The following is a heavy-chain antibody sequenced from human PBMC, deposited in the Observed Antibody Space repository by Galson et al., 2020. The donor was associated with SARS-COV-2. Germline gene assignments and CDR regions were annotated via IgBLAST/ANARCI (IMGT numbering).Heavy chain of an antibody. V-gene: IGHV4-38-2*02. CDR1: GYSISSGYY. CDR3: ARAEWRGYYFDY. CDR2: IYHSGST. D-gene: IGHD3-3*01. Sequence: ASETLSLTCTVSGYSISSGYYWGWIRQPPGKGLEWMGTIYHSGSTYYNPSLKSRVTISVDTSKNQFSLRLSSVTAADTAVHYCARAEWRGYYFDYWGQGTLVTVSS. J-gene: IGHJ4*02.